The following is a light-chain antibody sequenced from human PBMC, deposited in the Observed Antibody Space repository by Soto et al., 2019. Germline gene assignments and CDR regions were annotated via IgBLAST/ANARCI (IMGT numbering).Light chain of an antibody. V-gene: IGKV1-9*01. Sequence: DIQMTQSPSSLSASVGDRVTITCRASQSISSYLHWYQQKPGKAPKLLISAASTLQRGVPSRFSGSGSGTQFTLTISSLQPEDFATYYCQQLNAYPLTFGGGTKVDIK. CDR1: QSISSY. CDR3: QQLNAYPLT. CDR2: AAS. J-gene: IGKJ4*01.